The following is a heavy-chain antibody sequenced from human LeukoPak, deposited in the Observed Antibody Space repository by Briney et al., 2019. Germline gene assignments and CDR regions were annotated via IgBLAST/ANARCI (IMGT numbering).Heavy chain of an antibody. CDR2: INPNSGGT. J-gene: IGHJ4*02. Sequence: GASVKVSCKASGYTFTGYYMHWVRQAPGQGLEWMGRINPNSGGTNYAQKLQGRVTMTTDTSTSTAYMELRSLRSDDTAVYYCARDPEYYYDSSGYYESDYWGQGTLVTVSS. D-gene: IGHD3-22*01. CDR1: GYTFTGYY. CDR3: ARDPEYYYDSSGYYESDY. V-gene: IGHV1-2*06.